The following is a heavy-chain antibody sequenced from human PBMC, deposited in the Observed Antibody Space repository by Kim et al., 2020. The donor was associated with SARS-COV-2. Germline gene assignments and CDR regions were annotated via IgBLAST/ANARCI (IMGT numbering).Heavy chain of an antibody. CDR2: SSGSGTSA. Sequence: GGSLRLSCAASGFTFNTYAMSWVRQAPGPGLERVSISSGSGTSAYYADSVKGRFTVSRDNLKNTLSLEMNTLRADDTAMYYCAKFDLLRSGWWEYNWV. CDR3: AKFDLLRSGWWEYNWV. J-gene: IGHJ5*01. V-gene: IGHV3-23*01. D-gene: IGHD6-19*01. CDR1: GFTFNTYA.